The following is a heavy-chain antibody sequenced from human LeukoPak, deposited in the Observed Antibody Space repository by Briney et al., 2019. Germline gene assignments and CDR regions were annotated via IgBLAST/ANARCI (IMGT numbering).Heavy chain of an antibody. CDR3: ARFPGEACSSTSCHDY. J-gene: IGHJ4*02. CDR1: GGSFSGYY. D-gene: IGHD2-2*01. Sequence: SETLSFTCAVYGGSFSGYYWSWIRQPPGKGLEWIGEINHSGSTNYNPSLKSRVTISVDTSKNQFSLKLSSVTAADTAVYYCARFPGEACSSTSCHDYWGQGTLVTVSS. V-gene: IGHV4-34*01. CDR2: INHSGST.